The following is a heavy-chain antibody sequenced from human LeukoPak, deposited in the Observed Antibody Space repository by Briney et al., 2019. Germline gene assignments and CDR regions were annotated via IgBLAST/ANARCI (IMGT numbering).Heavy chain of an antibody. D-gene: IGHD3-22*01. CDR1: GFTFSSYS. J-gene: IGHJ4*02. CDR3: ASSFYYDSRDY. V-gene: IGHV4-34*01. CDR2: ITPSGST. Sequence: PGGSLRLSCAASGFTFSSYSMNWVRQPPGKGLEWIGEITPSGSTNYSPSLKSRVSISIDTSKKKLSLRLTSVTAADSAVYYCASSFYYDSRDYWGQGTLVTVSS.